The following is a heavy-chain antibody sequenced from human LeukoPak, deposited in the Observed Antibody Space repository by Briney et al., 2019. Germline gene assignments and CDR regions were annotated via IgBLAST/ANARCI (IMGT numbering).Heavy chain of an antibody. V-gene: IGHV3-23*01. J-gene: IGHJ4*02. CDR3: AKQGGGSGRTNYFYY. D-gene: IGHD3-10*01. CDR2: ISGSGGST. CDR1: GFTFSSYA. Sequence: PGGSLRLSCAASGFTFSSYAMSWVRQAPGKGLEWVSAISGSGGSTYYADSVKGRFTISRHNSKNTLYRQMNSLRAEDTGVYYWAKQGGGSGRTNYFYYCGQGTLVTVSS.